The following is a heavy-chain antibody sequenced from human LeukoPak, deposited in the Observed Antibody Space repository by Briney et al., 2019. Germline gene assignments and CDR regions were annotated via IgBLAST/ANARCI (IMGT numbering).Heavy chain of an antibody. CDR3: ARDYYGGNSGYFDY. Sequence: SETLSLTCTGSGCSISSYYWSWIRQPPGKGLEGIGYIYYSGSTNYNPSLKSRVTISVDTSKNQFSLKLSSVTAADTAVYYCARDYYGGNSGYFDYWGQGTLVTVSS. D-gene: IGHD4-23*01. CDR1: GCSISSYY. J-gene: IGHJ4*02. CDR2: IYYSGST. V-gene: IGHV4-59*01.